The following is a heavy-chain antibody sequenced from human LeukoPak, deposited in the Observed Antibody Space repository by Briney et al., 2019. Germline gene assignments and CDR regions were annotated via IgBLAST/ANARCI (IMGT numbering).Heavy chain of an antibody. CDR3: ARSAVGTSCCTAVDY. V-gene: IGHV3-23*01. J-gene: IGHJ4*02. CDR2: ISTSGDRT. D-gene: IGHD1-26*01. CDR1: GFTFSTYA. Sequence: GGSLRLSCAASGFTFSTYAMTWVRQAPGKGLEWVSGISTSGDRTYYADSVKGRFTISRDYSKNTLYLQMNSLRAEDTAEYYCARSAVGTSCCTAVDYWGQGTLVTVSS.